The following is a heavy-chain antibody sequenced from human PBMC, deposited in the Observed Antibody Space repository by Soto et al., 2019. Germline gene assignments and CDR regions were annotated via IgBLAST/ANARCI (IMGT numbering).Heavy chain of an antibody. CDR1: GFTFSSYA. D-gene: IGHD3-22*01. V-gene: IGHV3-23*01. J-gene: IGHJ4*02. CDR2: ISSSAGST. CDR3: AKYQPMTQPRPYFDY. Sequence: EVQLLESGGDLIQPGGSLRLSSAASGFTFSSYAMSWVRQAPGKGLGWVSAISSSAGSTFYADSVKGRFTISRDNSRNILYLQMNSLRAEDTAIYYCAKYQPMTQPRPYFDYWGQGTLVTVSS.